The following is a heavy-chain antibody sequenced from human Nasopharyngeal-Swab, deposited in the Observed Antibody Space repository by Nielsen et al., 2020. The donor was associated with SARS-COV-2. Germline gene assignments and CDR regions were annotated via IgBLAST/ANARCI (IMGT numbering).Heavy chain of an antibody. J-gene: IGHJ3*02. CDR3: ARQGTRCSGGSCYWDAFDI. Sequence: WIRQPPGKGLEWIGSIYNSGSTYYNPSLKSRVTISVDTSKNQFSLKLSSVTAADTAVYYCARQGTRCSGGSCYWDAFDIWGQGTMVTVSS. V-gene: IGHV4-39*01. CDR2: IYNSGST. D-gene: IGHD2-15*01.